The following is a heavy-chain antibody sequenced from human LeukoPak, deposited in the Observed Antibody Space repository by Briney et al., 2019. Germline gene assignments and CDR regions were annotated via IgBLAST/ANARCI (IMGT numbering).Heavy chain of an antibody. CDR1: GFTFSSYG. Sequence: GGSLRLSCAASGFTFSSYGMHWVRQAPGKGLEWVAVISYDGSNKYYADPVKGRFTISRDNSKNTLYLQMNSLRAEDTAVYYCAIGTYYYGSGSYVWGQGTLVTVSS. CDR3: AIGTYYYGSGSYV. CDR2: ISYDGSNK. V-gene: IGHV3-30*03. J-gene: IGHJ4*02. D-gene: IGHD3-10*01.